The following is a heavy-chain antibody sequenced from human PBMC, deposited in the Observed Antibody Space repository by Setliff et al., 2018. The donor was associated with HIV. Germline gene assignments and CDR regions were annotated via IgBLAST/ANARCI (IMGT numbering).Heavy chain of an antibody. Sequence: ASVKVSCKASGYTFNDYDLSWVRQAPGQGLEWLGWMNPNSGNTGYAQNLQGRVTMTRNTSIGTAYMEVSRLRFEDTAVYYCAKHPTQYSSSSYIDYWGQGTLVTVSS. CDR3: AKHPTQYSSSSYIDY. CDR2: MNPNSGNT. V-gene: IGHV1-8*02. CDR1: GYTFNDYD. D-gene: IGHD6-6*01. J-gene: IGHJ4*02.